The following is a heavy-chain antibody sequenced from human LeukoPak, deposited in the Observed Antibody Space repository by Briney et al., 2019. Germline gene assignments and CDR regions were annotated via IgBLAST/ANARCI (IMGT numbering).Heavy chain of an antibody. CDR3: AREATWGQWYFDY. Sequence: GTSLRLSCVASAFTFSDHGMDWVRQAPGKGLEWVAVIAADGGVKHYADSVKGRFTLSRDNSKNTLFLQMNSLSVEDTAVYYCAREATWGQWYFDYWGQGTPVTVSS. CDR2: IAADGGVK. D-gene: IGHD6-19*01. J-gene: IGHJ4*02. V-gene: IGHV3-30*03. CDR1: AFTFSDHG.